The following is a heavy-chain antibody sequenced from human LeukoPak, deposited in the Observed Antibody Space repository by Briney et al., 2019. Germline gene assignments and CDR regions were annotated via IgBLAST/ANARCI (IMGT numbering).Heavy chain of an antibody. CDR2: IYPGDSDT. V-gene: IGHV5-51*01. D-gene: IGHD3-22*01. J-gene: IGHJ4*02. Sequence: PGGSLRLSCKGSGYSFTNYLIGWVRQVPGKGLEWMGIIYPGDSDTRYSPSFQGQVTISADKSINTAYLQWSSLKASDTAMYYCARQATNYDSSGYYSYYFDYWGQGTLVTVST. CDR1: GYSFTNYL. CDR3: ARQATNYDSSGYYSYYFDY.